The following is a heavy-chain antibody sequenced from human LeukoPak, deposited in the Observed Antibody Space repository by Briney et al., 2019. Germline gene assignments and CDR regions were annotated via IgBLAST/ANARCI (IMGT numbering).Heavy chain of an antibody. CDR2: MNPNSGNT. Sequence: ASVKVSCKASGYTFTSYDINWARQATGQGLEWMGWMNPNSGNTGYAQKFQGRVTMTRNASISTAYMELSSLRSEDTAVYYCATIGVQYYYYVDVWGKGTTVTVSS. CDR3: ATIGVQYYYYVDV. D-gene: IGHD1-26*01. CDR1: GYTFTSYD. V-gene: IGHV1-8*01. J-gene: IGHJ6*03.